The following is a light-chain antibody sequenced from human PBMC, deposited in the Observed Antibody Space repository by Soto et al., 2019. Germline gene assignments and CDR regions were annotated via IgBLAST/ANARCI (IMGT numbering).Light chain of an antibody. CDR1: SSNIGSNY. CDR3: AAWDDSLSGHWV. Sequence: QAVVTQPPSASGTPGQRVTISCSGSSSNIGSNYVYWYQQLPGTAPKLLIYSNNQRPSGVPDRFSGSKSGTSASLAISGLRPEDEADYYCAAWDDSLSGHWVFGGGTKLTVL. J-gene: IGLJ3*02. CDR2: SNN. V-gene: IGLV1-47*02.